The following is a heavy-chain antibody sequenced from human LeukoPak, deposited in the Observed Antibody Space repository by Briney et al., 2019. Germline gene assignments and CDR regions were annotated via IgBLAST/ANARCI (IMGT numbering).Heavy chain of an antibody. CDR1: GFTFSGSA. CDR2: IRYDGSNK. D-gene: IGHD2-2*01. J-gene: IGHJ4*02. Sequence: GGSLRLSCAASGFTFSGSAMHWVRQAPGKGLEWVAFIRYDGSNKYYADSVKGRFTISRDNSKNTLYLQMNSLRAEDTAVYYCAKDLGYCSSTSCRDFDYWGQGTLVTVSS. CDR3: AKDLGYCSSTSCRDFDY. V-gene: IGHV3-30*02.